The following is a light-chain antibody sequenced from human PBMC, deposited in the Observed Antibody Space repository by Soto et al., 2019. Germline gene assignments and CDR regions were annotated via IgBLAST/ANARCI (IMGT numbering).Light chain of an antibody. CDR1: NSNIGNNY. Sequence: QSVLTQPPSVSAAPGQKVTISCSGSNSNIGNNYEYLYQQFPGAAPKLLMYENSKRASGIPDRFSGSKSATAATLAITGIQTGDEADYYCGTWDSGLSGFVFGSGTKVTVL. V-gene: IGLV1-51*02. CDR3: GTWDSGLSGFV. J-gene: IGLJ1*01. CDR2: ENS.